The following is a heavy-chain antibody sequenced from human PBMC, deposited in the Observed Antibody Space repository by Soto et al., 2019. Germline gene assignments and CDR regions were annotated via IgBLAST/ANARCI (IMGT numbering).Heavy chain of an antibody. D-gene: IGHD6-19*01. CDR2: MNPNSGNT. V-gene: IGHV1-8*01. Sequence: QVQLVQSGAEVKKPGASVKVSCKASGYTFTSYDINWVRQATGQGLEWMGWMNPNSGNTGYAQKFQGRVTMTRNTSIRTAYMELSSLRSEDTGVYHCARERYSSGWYWFDPWGQGTLVTVSS. J-gene: IGHJ5*02. CDR1: GYTFTSYD. CDR3: ARERYSSGWYWFDP.